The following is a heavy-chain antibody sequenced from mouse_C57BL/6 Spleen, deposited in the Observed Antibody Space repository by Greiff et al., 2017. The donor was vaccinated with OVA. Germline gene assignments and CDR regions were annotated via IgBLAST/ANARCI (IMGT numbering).Heavy chain of an antibody. CDR3: ATYYGNYSWFAY. V-gene: IGHV1-55*01. CDR1: GYTFTSYW. J-gene: IGHJ3*01. D-gene: IGHD2-10*01. Sequence: QVQLKQPGAELVKPGASVKMSCKASGYTFTSYWITWVKQRPGQGLEWIGDIYPGSGSTNYNEKFKSKATLTVDTSSSTAYMQLSSLTSEDSAVYYCATYYGNYSWFAYWGQGTLVTVSA. CDR2: IYPGSGST.